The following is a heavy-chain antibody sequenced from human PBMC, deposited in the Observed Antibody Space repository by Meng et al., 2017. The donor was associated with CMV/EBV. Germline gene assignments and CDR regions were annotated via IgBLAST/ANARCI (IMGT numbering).Heavy chain of an antibody. J-gene: IGHJ4*02. CDR3: AREEGSGVANYYFDY. Sequence: SETLSLTCAVYGGSFSGYYWSWIRQPPGKGLEWIGEINHSGSTNYNPSLKSRVTISVDTSKNQFSLKLSSVTAADTAVYYCAREEGSGVANYYFDYWGQGTLVTVSS. V-gene: IGHV4-34*01. D-gene: IGHD6-19*01. CDR2: INHSGST. CDR1: GGSFSGYY.